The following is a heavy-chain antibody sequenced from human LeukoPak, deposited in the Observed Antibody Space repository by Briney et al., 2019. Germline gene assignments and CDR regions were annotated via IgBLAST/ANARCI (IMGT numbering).Heavy chain of an antibody. D-gene: IGHD5-24*01. CDR3: ARGWRGWYVDY. Sequence: SETLSLTCTVSGGSISSYYWSWIRQPPGKGLEWIGYIYYSGSTNYNPSLRSRVTISVDTSKNQFSLKLSSVTAADTAVYYCARGWRGWYVDYWGQGTLVTVSS. J-gene: IGHJ4*02. CDR1: GGSISSYY. CDR2: IYYSGST. V-gene: IGHV4-59*01.